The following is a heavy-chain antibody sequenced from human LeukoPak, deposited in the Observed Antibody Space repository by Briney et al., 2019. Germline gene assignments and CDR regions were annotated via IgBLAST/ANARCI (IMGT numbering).Heavy chain of an antibody. V-gene: IGHV4-59*08. Sequence: SETLSLTCSVSGGSISSNYWSWLRQPPGKGLEWIGYISYSGSTNYNPSLKSRVTISVDTSKNQFSLRVSSVTAADTAVYYCARHQTGTTLSNFDYWGQGTLVTVSS. J-gene: IGHJ4*02. CDR2: ISYSGST. CDR1: GGSISSNY. D-gene: IGHD1-7*01. CDR3: ARHQTGTTLSNFDY.